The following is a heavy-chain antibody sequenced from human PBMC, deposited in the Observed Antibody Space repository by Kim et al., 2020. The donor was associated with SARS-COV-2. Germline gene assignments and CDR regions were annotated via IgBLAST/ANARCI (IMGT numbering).Heavy chain of an antibody. D-gene: IGHD3-16*01. CDR2: IYYSGST. CDR3: SRAVPPYDSSHYYYYGMDV. J-gene: IGHJ6*02. Sequence: SETLSLTCTVSGGSISSYYWSWIRQPPGKGLEWIGYIYYSGSTNYNPSLKSRVTISVDTSKNQFSLKLSSVTAADTAVYYCSRAVPPYDSSHYYYYGMDVWGQGTTVTVSS. CDR1: GGSISSYY. V-gene: IGHV4-59*13.